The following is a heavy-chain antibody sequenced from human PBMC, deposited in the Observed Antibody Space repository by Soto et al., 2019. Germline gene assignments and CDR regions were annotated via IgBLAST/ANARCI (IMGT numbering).Heavy chain of an antibody. Sequence: PGGSLRLSCAASGFTFISYAMSWVLQAPGKGLEWVSAISGSGGSTYYADSVKGRFTISRDNSKNTLYLQMNSLRAEDTAVYYCAKGRIDAYPVRDAFDIWGQGTMVTVSS. CDR1: GFTFISYA. V-gene: IGHV3-23*01. CDR2: ISGSGGST. D-gene: IGHD2-2*01. CDR3: AKGRIDAYPVRDAFDI. J-gene: IGHJ3*02.